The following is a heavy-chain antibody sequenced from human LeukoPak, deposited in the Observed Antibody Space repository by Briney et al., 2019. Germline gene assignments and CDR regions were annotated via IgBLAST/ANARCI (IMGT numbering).Heavy chain of an antibody. V-gene: IGHV4-61*06. CDR3: ARGGSGSYYIGGVDY. J-gene: IGHJ4*02. Sequence: YIYYSGSTNYNPSLKSRVTISVDRSKNQFSLKLSSVTAADTAAYYCARGGSGSYYIGGVDYWGQGTLVTVSS. CDR2: IYYSGST. D-gene: IGHD3-10*01.